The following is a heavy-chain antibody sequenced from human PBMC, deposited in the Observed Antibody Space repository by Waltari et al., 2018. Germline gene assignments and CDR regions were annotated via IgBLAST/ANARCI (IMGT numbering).Heavy chain of an antibody. CDR2: LYPSGST. Sequence: QLQLQESGSGLVKPSQTLSLTCAVSGGSISSGGYSWSWIRQPPGKGLEWIGYLYPSGSTYYHPSLKSRVTISVDRSKNQFSLKLSSVTAADTAVYYCARGGEYCSGGSCYSDAFDIWGQGTMVTVSS. D-gene: IGHD2-15*01. CDR3: ARGGEYCSGGSCYSDAFDI. V-gene: IGHV4-30-2*01. J-gene: IGHJ3*02. CDR1: GGSISSGGYS.